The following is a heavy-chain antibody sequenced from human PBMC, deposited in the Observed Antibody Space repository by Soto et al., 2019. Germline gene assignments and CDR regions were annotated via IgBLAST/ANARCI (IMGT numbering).Heavy chain of an antibody. D-gene: IGHD3-16*01. CDR1: GYTFTNFG. V-gene: IGHV1-18*01. J-gene: IGHJ4*02. CDR2: ISAYNGNT. CDR3: ARGGTPFAY. Sequence: QVQLVQSGAEVKKPGASVKVSCKASGYTFTNFGISWVRQAPGQGLEWMGWISAYNGNTNYAQKFQGRVTMTPDRSTGTAYMEVRCLSFDDPAVYYCARGGTPFAYWGQGTLVTVSS.